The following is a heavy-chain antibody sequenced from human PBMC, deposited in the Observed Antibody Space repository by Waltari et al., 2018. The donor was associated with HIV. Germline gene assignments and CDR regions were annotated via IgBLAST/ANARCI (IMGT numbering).Heavy chain of an antibody. V-gene: IGHV3-53*05. Sequence: ATGGVLVQPGGSLSPCCRVSGFPVKNEYMTWVRRSTSRGLEWIGTIYGNGETYSAASMRGRLFISRDNPGNRVFLHINNVNFADTASYFCAKGVRFLGPWSQETPVTVSS. CDR1: GFPVKNEY. CDR3: AKGVRFLGP. J-gene: IGHJ5*02. CDR2: IYGNGET. D-gene: IGHD3-3*01.